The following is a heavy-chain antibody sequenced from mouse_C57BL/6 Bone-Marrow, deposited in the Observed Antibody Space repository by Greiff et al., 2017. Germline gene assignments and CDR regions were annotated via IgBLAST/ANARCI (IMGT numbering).Heavy chain of an antibody. CDR2: ISSGGDYI. J-gene: IGHJ3*01. D-gene: IGHD3-2*02. V-gene: IGHV5-9-1*02. CDR1: GFTFSSYA. Sequence: EVKLVESGEGLVKPGGSLKLSCAASGFTFSSYAMSWVRQTPEKRLEWVAYISSGGDYIYYADTVKGRFTISRDNARNTLYLQMSSLKSEDTAMYYCTRDSSGDRFAYWGQGTLVTVSA. CDR3: TRDSSGDRFAY.